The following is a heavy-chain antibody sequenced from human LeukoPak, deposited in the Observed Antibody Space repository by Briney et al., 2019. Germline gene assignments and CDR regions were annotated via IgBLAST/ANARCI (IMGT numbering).Heavy chain of an antibody. CDR3: ARDHLSRLVIKGSGWFDP. D-gene: IGHD3-9*01. Sequence: SETLSLTCTVSGGSISSSSYYWGWIRQPPGKGLEWIGSIYYSGSTYYNPSLKSRVTISVDTSKNQFSLKLSSVTAADTAVYYCARDHLSRLVIKGSGWFDPWGQGTLVTVSS. J-gene: IGHJ5*02. CDR1: GGSISSSSYY. V-gene: IGHV4-39*07. CDR2: IYYSGST.